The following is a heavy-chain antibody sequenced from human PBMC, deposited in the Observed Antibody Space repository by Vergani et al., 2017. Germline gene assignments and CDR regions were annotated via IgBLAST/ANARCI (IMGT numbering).Heavy chain of an antibody. CDR2: INPSGGYT. Sequence: QVHLVQSGAEVKKPGASVKVSCKASGYAFTSYHMHWVRQAPGQGLEWMGIINPSGGYTMYSQKFQGRVTMTRDTSTSTVFMELSSLRSEDTAVYYCAREGVTSMVRGVLSSTEVDPWGQGTLVIVSS. D-gene: IGHD3-10*01. V-gene: IGHV1-46*03. J-gene: IGHJ5*02. CDR3: AREGVTSMVRGVLSSTEVDP. CDR1: GYAFTSYH.